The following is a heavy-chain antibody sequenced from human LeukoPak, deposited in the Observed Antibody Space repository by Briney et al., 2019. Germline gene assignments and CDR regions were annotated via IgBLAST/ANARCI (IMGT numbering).Heavy chain of an antibody. CDR2: FDPEDGET. V-gene: IGHV1-24*01. J-gene: IGHJ3*02. CDR1: GYTLTELT. D-gene: IGHD6-6*01. CDR3: ATERIAARPILAFDI. Sequence: ASVKVSCKVSGYTLTELTMHWVRQAPGKGLEWMGGFDPEDGETIYAQKFQGRVTMTEDTSTDTAYMELSSLRSEDTAVYYCATERIAARPILAFDIWGQGTMVTVSS.